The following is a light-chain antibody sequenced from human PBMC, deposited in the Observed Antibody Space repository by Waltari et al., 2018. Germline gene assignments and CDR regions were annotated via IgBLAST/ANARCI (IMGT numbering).Light chain of an antibody. CDR1: QSVGTY. V-gene: IGKV3-11*01. CDR2: DAS. J-gene: IGKJ4*01. Sequence: EIVLTQSPAILSFSPGASATLSCRASQSVGTYLAWYQQRPGQSPRLLIYDASNRATGIPARFTGSGSETDFTLTISSLQPEDFAVYYCQQRRNWPLTFGGGTRVQI. CDR3: QQRRNWPLT.